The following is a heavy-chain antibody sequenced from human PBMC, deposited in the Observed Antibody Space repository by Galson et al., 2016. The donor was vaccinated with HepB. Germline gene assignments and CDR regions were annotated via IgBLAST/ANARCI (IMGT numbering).Heavy chain of an antibody. J-gene: IGHJ4*02. CDR2: IDSRTPPT. D-gene: IGHD3-16*01. Sequence: SLRLSCAASGFTFSSYTMNWVRQAPGKGLEWVATIDSRTPPTHYADSVRGRFTTARDNSKDTVYLPMITLTAEDTAVYYWTVWMSPHIDYRGQGTLVTVSS. V-gene: IGHV3-23*01. CDR1: GFTFSSYT. CDR3: TVWMSPHIDY.